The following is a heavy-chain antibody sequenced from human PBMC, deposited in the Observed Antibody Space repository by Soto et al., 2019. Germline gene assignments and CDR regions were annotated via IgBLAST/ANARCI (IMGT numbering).Heavy chain of an antibody. D-gene: IGHD4-17*01. CDR1: GFTFSSYG. CDR2: IRGSGIAT. CDR3: AKAPDYGDYTNWFDP. J-gene: IGHJ5*02. Sequence: PGGSLRLSCAASGFTFSSYGMHWVRQAPGKGLEWLSLIRGSGIATYYADSVKGRFTISRDNSKNTLSLQMNSLRAEDTAVYYCAKAPDYGDYTNWFDPWGQGTLVTVSS. V-gene: IGHV3-23*01.